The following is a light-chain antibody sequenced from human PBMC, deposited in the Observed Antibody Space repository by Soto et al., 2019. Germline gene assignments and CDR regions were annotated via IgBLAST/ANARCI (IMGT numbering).Light chain of an antibody. J-gene: IGKJ2*01. Sequence: DIQMTQSPSTLSASVGDRVTITCRARQSVSRWLAWYQQKPGKAHNLLIYKASTLQSGVPSRFSGSGSGTEFTLTISSLQPDDFATYYCHQYNTYPYTFGQGTKLEIK. CDR2: KAS. V-gene: IGKV1-5*03. CDR1: QSVSRW. CDR3: HQYNTYPYT.